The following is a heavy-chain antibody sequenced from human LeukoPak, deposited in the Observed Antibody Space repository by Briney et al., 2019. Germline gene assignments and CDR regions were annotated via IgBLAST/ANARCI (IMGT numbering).Heavy chain of an antibody. CDR3: ARGFGGHTYSNYKYYYYYYMDV. J-gene: IGHJ6*03. Sequence: ASVKVSCKASGYTFTSYGISWVRQAPGQGLEWMGWISAYNGNTNYAQKLQGRVTMTTDTSTSTAYMELRGLRSDDTVVYYCARGFGGHTYSNYKYYYYYYMDVWGKGTTVTVSS. CDR1: GYTFTSYG. D-gene: IGHD4-11*01. CDR2: ISAYNGNT. V-gene: IGHV1-18*01.